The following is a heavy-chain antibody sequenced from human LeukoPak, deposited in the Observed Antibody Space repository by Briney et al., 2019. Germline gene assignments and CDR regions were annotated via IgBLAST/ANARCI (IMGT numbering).Heavy chain of an antibody. V-gene: IGHV3-23*01. CDR1: GFTFSSYA. CDR3: AKAAGYSSSSPFDY. CDR2: ISGSGGST. Sequence: AGSLRLSCAASGFTFSSYAMSWVRQAPGKGLEWVSAISGSGGSTYYADSVKGRFTISSDNSKNTLYLQMNSLRAEDTAVYYCAKAAGYSSSSPFDYWGQGTLVTVSS. J-gene: IGHJ4*02. D-gene: IGHD6-6*01.